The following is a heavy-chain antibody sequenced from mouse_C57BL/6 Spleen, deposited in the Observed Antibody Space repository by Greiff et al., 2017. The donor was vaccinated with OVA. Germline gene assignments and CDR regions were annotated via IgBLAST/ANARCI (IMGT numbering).Heavy chain of an antibody. CDR1: GYTFTSYW. Sequence: QVQLQQPGAELVKPGASVKMSCKASGYTFTSYWITWVKQRPGQGLEWIGDIYPGSGSTNYNEKFKSKATLTVDTSSSTAYMQLSSLTSEDSAVYYCARQHYGNYAFDYWGQGTTLTVSS. J-gene: IGHJ2*01. V-gene: IGHV1-55*01. D-gene: IGHD2-1*01. CDR2: IYPGSGST. CDR3: ARQHYGNYAFDY.